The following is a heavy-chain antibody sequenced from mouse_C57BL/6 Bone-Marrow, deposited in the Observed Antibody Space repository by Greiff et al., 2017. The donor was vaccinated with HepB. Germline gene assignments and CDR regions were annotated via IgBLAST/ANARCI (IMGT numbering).Heavy chain of an antibody. CDR1: GYTFTSYW. CDR2: IHPNSGST. J-gene: IGHJ2*01. CDR3: ARDYVEYYFDY. D-gene: IGHD1-1*01. Sequence: QVQLQQPVAELVKPGASVKLSCKASGYTFTSYWMHWVKQRPGQGLEWIGMIHPNSGSTNYNEKFKSKATLTVDKSSSTAYMQLSSLTSEDSAVYYCARDYVEYYFDYWGQGTTLTVSS. V-gene: IGHV1-64*01.